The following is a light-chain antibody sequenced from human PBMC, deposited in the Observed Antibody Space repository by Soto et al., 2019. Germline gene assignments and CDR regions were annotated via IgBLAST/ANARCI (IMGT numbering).Light chain of an antibody. Sequence: EIVMTQSPSTLSVSPGERATLSCRSSQSVSSYLAWYQHKPGQAPRLLIYDASNRATGIPARFSGSGSGTDFTLTISSLEPEDFAVYYCQQRSNWPPGGTFGQGTKVDIK. CDR2: DAS. CDR1: QSVSSY. J-gene: IGKJ1*01. CDR3: QQRSNWPPGGT. V-gene: IGKV3-11*01.